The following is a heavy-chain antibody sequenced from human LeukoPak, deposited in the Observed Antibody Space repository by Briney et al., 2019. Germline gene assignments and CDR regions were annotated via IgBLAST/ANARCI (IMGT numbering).Heavy chain of an antibody. CDR3: AKDRINVFDC. CDR2: ISCSGGST. V-gene: IGHV3-23*01. J-gene: IGHJ4*02. CDR1: GFTFSIYP. Sequence: GGSLTLFCAASGFTFSIYPMSWLRQSPGKALEWVSAISCSGGSTYYADSVKGRFTISRDNSKNTLYLQMNSLRAEDTAVYYCAKDRINVFDCWGQGTLVTVSS. D-gene: IGHD2-8*01.